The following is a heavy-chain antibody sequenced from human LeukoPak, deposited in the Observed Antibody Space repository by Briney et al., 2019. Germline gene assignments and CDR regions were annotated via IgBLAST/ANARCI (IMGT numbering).Heavy chain of an antibody. CDR1: GGSFSSYT. J-gene: IGHJ4*02. CDR3: ARSTGSGSREQLDY. CDR2: IIPILGIA. Sequence: SVKVSCKASGGSFSSYTISWLRQAPGQGLEWMGRIIPILGIANYAQKFQGRVTITADKSTSTAYMELSSLRSEDTAVYYCARSTGSGSREQLDYWGQGTLVTVSS. D-gene: IGHD1-26*01. V-gene: IGHV1-69*02.